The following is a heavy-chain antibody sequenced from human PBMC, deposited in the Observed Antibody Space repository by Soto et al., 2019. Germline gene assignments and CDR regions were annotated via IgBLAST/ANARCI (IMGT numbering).Heavy chain of an antibody. D-gene: IGHD2-21*01. Sequence: SETLSLTCTVSGGSISSYYWSWIRQPPGKGLEWIGYIYYSGSTNYNPSLKSRVTISVDTSKNQFSLKLSSVTAADTAVYYCARDVEGTFDYWGQGTLVTVSS. V-gene: IGHV4-59*01. J-gene: IGHJ4*02. CDR1: GGSISSYY. CDR2: IYYSGST. CDR3: ARDVEGTFDY.